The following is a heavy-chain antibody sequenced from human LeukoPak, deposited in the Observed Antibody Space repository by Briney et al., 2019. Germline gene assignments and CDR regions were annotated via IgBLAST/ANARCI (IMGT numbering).Heavy chain of an antibody. V-gene: IGHV1-8*03. CDR1: GYTFTSYD. J-gene: IGHJ6*03. Sequence: ASGKVSCKASGYTFTSYDINWVRQATGQGLEWRGWMNPNSGNTGYAQKFQGRVTITRNTSISTAYMELSSLRSEDTAVYYCARSYYDFWTNYYYYMDVWGKGTTVTVSS. D-gene: IGHD3-3*01. CDR3: ARSYYDFWTNYYYYMDV. CDR2: MNPNSGNT.